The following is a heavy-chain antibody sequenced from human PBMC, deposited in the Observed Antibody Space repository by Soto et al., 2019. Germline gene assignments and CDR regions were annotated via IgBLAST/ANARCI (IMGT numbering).Heavy chain of an antibody. V-gene: IGHV3-74*01. CDR3: AVHGDYDAFNF. D-gene: IGHD4-17*01. CDR1: GISFSRYW. CDR2: MGPDGSST. Sequence: EVQVVESGGGLVQPGGSLRLSCAASGISFSRYWTHWVRQAPGKGLEWVSRMGPDGSSTSYADSVKGRFSISRDDAKNTLSLQVNSLRADDTAVYYCAVHGDYDAFNFGGQGTVVTASS. J-gene: IGHJ3*01.